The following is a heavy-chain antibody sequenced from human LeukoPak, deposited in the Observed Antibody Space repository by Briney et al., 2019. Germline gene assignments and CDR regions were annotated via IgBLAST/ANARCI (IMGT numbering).Heavy chain of an antibody. Sequence: GESLRISCKGSGYSFTSSWIGWVRQMPGKGLEWMGIIYPGNSDTRYSPSFQGQVTISVDKSISTAYLQWSSLKASDTAIYYCAILMDVWGKGTTVTVSS. J-gene: IGHJ6*04. V-gene: IGHV5-51*01. CDR2: IYPGNSDT. CDR3: AILMDV. CDR1: GYSFTSSW. D-gene: IGHD3-10*01.